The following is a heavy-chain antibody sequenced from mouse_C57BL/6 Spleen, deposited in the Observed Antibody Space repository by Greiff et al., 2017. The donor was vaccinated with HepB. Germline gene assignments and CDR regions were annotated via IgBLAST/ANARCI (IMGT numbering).Heavy chain of an antibody. Sequence: EVQLQQSGAELVRPGASVKLSCTASGFNIKDDYMHWVKQRPEQGLEWIGWIDPENGDTEYASKFQGKATITADTSSNTAYLQLSSLTSEDTDDYYCNHRDGCGGGALVAVWGPGTLVTVSA. CDR3: NHRDGCGGGALVAV. CDR2: IDPENGDT. J-gene: IGHJ3*01. V-gene: IGHV14-4*01. CDR1: GFNIKDDY. D-gene: IGHD2-3*01.